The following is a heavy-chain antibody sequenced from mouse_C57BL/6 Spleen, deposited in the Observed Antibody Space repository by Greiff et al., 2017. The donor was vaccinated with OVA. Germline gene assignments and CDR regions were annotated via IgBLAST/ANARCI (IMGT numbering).Heavy chain of an antibody. CDR3: ARGHYFDY. V-gene: IGHV1-50*01. CDR1: GYTFTSYW. J-gene: IGHJ2*01. Sequence: QVQLQQPGAELVKPGASVKLSCKASGYTFTSYWMQWVKQRPGQGLEWIGEIDPSDSYTNYNQKFKGKATLTVDTSSSTAYMQLSSLTSEDSAVYYCARGHYFDYWGQGTTLTVSS. CDR2: IDPSDSYT.